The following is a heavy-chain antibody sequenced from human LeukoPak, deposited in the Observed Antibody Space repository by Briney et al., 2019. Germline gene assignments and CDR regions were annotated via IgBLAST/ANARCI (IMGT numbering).Heavy chain of an antibody. J-gene: IGHJ3*02. CDR1: GFTFSSYT. Sequence: GGSLRLSCAASGFTFSSYTMNWVRQAPGKGLEWVSSISSSSSYIYYADSLKGRFTISRDNAKNSLYLQMNSLRAEDTAVYYCAREDYDYVWGSYRGGAFDIWGQGTMVTVSS. V-gene: IGHV3-21*01. CDR3: AREDYDYVWGSYRGGAFDI. D-gene: IGHD3-16*02. CDR2: ISSSSSYI.